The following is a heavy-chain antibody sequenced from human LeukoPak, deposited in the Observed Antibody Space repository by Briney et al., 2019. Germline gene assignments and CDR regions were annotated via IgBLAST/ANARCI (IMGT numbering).Heavy chain of an antibody. CDR1: GGSFSGYY. CDR3: ARTQPLNY. J-gene: IGHJ4*02. D-gene: IGHD5-18*01. V-gene: IGHV4-34*01. Sequence: SETLSLTCAVYGGSFSGYYWSWIRQPPGKGLEWIGEINHSGSTNYNPSLKSRVTISVDTSKNQFSLELSSVTAADTAVYYCARTQPLNYWGQGTLVTVSS. CDR2: INHSGST.